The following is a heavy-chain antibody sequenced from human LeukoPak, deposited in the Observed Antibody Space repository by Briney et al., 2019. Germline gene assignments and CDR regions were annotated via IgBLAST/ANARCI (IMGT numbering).Heavy chain of an antibody. CDR3: ARHGDLSSATDY. J-gene: IGHJ4*02. Sequence: GESLNISCKGSGYSFTSYWIGWVRQMPGKALEWMGIIYPGDSDPRYSPSFQGQVTISADKPISTAYLQGSGLKASDTAMYYCARHGDLSSATDYWGQGTLVTVSS. V-gene: IGHV5-51*01. CDR2: IYPGDSDP. D-gene: IGHD6-13*01. CDR1: GYSFTSYW.